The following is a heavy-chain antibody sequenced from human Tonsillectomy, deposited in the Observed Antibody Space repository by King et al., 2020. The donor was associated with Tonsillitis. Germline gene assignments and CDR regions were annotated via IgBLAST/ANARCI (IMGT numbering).Heavy chain of an antibody. CDR1: GYTFTSYG. D-gene: IGHD2-15*01. J-gene: IGHJ6*02. V-gene: IGHV1-18*04. CDR3: ARDDREVVVHPLGYYGMDV. CDR2: ISVDNGNI. Sequence: QLVQSGAEVKKPGASVKVSCQASGYTFTSYGISWVRQAPGQGLEWMGWISVDNGNINYAQKLQGRVTMTTDTSTSTAYMELRSLRSDDTAWYYCARDDREVVVHPLGYYGMDVWGQGTTDTVSS.